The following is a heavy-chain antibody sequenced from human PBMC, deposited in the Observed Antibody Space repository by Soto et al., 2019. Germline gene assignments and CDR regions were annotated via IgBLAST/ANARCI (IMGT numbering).Heavy chain of an antibody. CDR3: ANDNPLYYDVWGKYNWFDP. Sequence: EVQLLESGGGLVQPGGSLRLSCAASGFTFSSYAMSWVRQAPGKGLEWVSAISGSGGSTYYADSVKGRFTISRDNSKITLYLQMNSLRAEDTAVYYCANDNPLYYDVWGKYNWFDPWGQGTLIRVSS. V-gene: IGHV3-23*01. D-gene: IGHD3-3*01. CDR2: ISGSGGST. J-gene: IGHJ5*02. CDR1: GFTFSSYA.